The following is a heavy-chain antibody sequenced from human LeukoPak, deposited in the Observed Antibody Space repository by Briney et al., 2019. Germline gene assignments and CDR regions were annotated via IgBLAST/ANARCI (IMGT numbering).Heavy chain of an antibody. J-gene: IGHJ4*02. V-gene: IGHV1-2*06. CDR1: GYTFTGYY. CDR2: INPNSGDT. CDR3: ARARGGGDGYNEFDY. Sequence: ASVKVSCKASGYTFTGYYMHWVRQAPGQGLEWMGRINPNSGDTNYAQKFQGRVTMTRDTSISTAYMELSRLRSDDTAVYYWARARGGGDGYNEFDYWGQGTLVTVSS. D-gene: IGHD5-24*01.